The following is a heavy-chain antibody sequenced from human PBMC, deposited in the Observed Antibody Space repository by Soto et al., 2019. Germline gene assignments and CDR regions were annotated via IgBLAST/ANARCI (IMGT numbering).Heavy chain of an antibody. J-gene: IGHJ5*02. CDR3: ARDPLRAQQLVRWFDP. D-gene: IGHD6-13*01. CDR1: GTSISSSGAFY. V-gene: IGHV4-31*03. CDR2: IYYSGGT. Sequence: PSETLSLTCTVSGTSISSSGAFYFGWIRQRPGKGLEWIGYIYYSGGTYYNPSLKSRVSISLDTSKNQFSLNLSSVTPADTAVYYCARDPLRAQQLVRWFDPWGQGTLVTVSS.